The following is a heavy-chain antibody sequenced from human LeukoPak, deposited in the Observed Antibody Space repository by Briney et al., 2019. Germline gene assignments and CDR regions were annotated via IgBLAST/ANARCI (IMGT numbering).Heavy chain of an antibody. Sequence: PGGSLRLSCVASDFTFSSYTMIWVRQAPGKALEWVSVIGTRGDGIHYADSVKGRFTISRDDSKNTLYLQMNSLRAGDTAVYYCARDPNWGSGYWGQGTLVTVSS. J-gene: IGHJ4*02. D-gene: IGHD7-27*01. V-gene: IGHV3-23*01. CDR3: ARDPNWGSGY. CDR1: DFTFSSYT. CDR2: IGTRGDGI.